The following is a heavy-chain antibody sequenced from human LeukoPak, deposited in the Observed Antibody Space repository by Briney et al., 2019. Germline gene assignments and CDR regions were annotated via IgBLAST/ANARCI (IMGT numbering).Heavy chain of an antibody. J-gene: IGHJ4*02. Sequence: GGSLRLSCAASGFTFSSYGMHWVRQAPGKGLEWVAVIWYDGSSKYYADSVKGRFTISRDNSKNTLYLQMNSLRAEDTAVYYCAGGYCSSTSCYSFDYWGQGTLVTVSS. D-gene: IGHD2-2*01. CDR2: IWYDGSSK. CDR3: AGGYCSSTSCYSFDY. V-gene: IGHV3-33*01. CDR1: GFTFSSYG.